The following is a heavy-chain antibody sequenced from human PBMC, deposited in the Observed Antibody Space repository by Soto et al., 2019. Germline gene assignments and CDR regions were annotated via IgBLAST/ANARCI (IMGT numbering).Heavy chain of an antibody. Sequence: QLQLQESGPGLVKPSETLSLTCTVSGGSISSSSYYWGWIRQPPGKGLEWIGSIYYSGSTYYNPSLKSRVTISVDTSKNQFSLKLSSVTAADTAVYYCARRPNNRKYYDILTGYLHPIDYWGQGTLVTVSS. CDR2: IYYSGST. D-gene: IGHD3-9*01. J-gene: IGHJ4*02. V-gene: IGHV4-39*01. CDR3: ARRPNNRKYYDILTGYLHPIDY. CDR1: GGSISSSSYY.